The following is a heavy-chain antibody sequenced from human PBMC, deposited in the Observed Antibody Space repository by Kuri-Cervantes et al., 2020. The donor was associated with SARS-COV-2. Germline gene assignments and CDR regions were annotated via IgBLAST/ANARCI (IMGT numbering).Heavy chain of an antibody. J-gene: IGHJ4*02. Sequence: GESLKISCAASGFTFSGSAMHWVRQAPGKGLEWVSYISSSGSTIYYADSVKGRFTLSRDNAKNMLFLQMNSLRAEDTAAYYCVRDGDHWNFDYWGQGTLVTVSS. CDR3: VRDGDHWNFDY. CDR1: GFTFSGSA. CDR2: ISSSGSTI. D-gene: IGHD1-1*01. V-gene: IGHV3-48*04.